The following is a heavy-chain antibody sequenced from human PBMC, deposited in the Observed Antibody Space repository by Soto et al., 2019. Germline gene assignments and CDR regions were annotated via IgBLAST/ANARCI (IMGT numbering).Heavy chain of an antibody. J-gene: IGHJ4*02. D-gene: IGHD3-9*01. CDR2: MNPNSGNT. Sequence: ASGKVSCKASGYAFTSYGIDWGRQASGQGLEWMGWMNPNSGNTSYAQKFQGKITMTRNTSISTAYMELSSLKSEDTAVYYCARGTFGYDILTRYSYWAQGTLVPVSS. CDR3: ARGTFGYDILTRYSY. V-gene: IGHV1-8*01. CDR1: GYAFTSYG.